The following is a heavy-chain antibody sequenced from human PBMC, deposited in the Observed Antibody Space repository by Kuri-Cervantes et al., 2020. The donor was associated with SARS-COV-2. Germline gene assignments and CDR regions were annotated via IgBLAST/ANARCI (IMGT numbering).Heavy chain of an antibody. Sequence: GESLKISCAASGFTFSSYSMNWVRQAPGKALEWVSSISGSGSYIYYADSVKGRFTISKESGENSLYLHMNSLRGDDTAVYCCARVAGEGPIYYYYMDVWGKGTTVTVSS. D-gene: IGHD2-21*01. CDR1: GFTFSSYS. J-gene: IGHJ6*03. CDR2: ISGSGSYI. CDR3: ARVAGEGPIYYYYMDV. V-gene: IGHV3-21*01.